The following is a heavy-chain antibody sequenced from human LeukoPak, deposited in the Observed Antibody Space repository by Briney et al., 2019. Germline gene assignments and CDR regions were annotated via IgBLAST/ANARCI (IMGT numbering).Heavy chain of an antibody. CDR3: ARGKGLTAAGTGAWYFDL. Sequence: GGSLRLSCAASGFTFSSNWMHWVRQAPGKGLEWVAVIWYDGSDKYYADSVKGRCTIYRDNSKNTLYLQMNSLRAEDTAVYYCARGKGLTAAGTGAWYFDLWGRGTLVTVSS. D-gene: IGHD6-13*01. CDR1: GFTFSSNW. V-gene: IGHV3-33*08. J-gene: IGHJ2*01. CDR2: IWYDGSDK.